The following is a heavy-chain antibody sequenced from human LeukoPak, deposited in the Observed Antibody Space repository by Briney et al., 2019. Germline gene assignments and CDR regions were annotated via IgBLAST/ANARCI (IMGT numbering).Heavy chain of an antibody. CDR2: ISGTGSST. Sequence: GGSLRLSCTVSGFTVSSNSMSWVRQAPGKGLEWVSGISGTGSSTYYGDSVRGRYTISRDNSKNTLYLQVNSLRAEDTAIYYCARLASDYYDSSCPRRGAFDIWGQGTMVTVSS. V-gene: IGHV3-23*01. J-gene: IGHJ3*02. D-gene: IGHD3-22*01. CDR1: GFTVSSNS. CDR3: ARLASDYYDSSCPRRGAFDI.